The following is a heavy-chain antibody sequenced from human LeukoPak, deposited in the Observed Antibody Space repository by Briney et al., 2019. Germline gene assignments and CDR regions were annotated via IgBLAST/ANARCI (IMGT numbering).Heavy chain of an antibody. J-gene: IGHJ4*02. Sequence: GGSLRLSCAASGFTFSSYAMSWVRQAPGKGLEWVAIISYDGSNKYYADSVKGRFTISRDNSKNTLSLQLNSLRAEDTAVYYCVVRDNDYWGQGTLVTVSS. V-gene: IGHV3-30-3*01. CDR2: ISYDGSNK. D-gene: IGHD6-13*01. CDR1: GFTFSSYA. CDR3: VVRDNDY.